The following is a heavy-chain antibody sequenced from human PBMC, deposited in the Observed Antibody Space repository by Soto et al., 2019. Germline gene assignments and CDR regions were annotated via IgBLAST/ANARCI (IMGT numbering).Heavy chain of an antibody. J-gene: IGHJ6*02. D-gene: IGHD4-17*01. CDR2: ISAYNGNT. CDR1: GYTFTSYG. CDR3: ARDQVTTVYYYYGMDV. V-gene: IGHV1-18*01. Sequence: GASVKVSCKASGYTFTSYGISWVRQAPGQGLEWMGWISAYNGNTNYAQKLQGRVTMTTDTSTSTAYMELRSLRSDDTAVYYCARDQVTTVYYYYGMDVWGQGTTVTVSS.